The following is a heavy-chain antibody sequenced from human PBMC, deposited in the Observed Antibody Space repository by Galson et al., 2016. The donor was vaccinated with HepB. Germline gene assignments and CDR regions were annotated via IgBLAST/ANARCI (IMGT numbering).Heavy chain of an antibody. J-gene: IGHJ6*02. Sequence: SVKVSCKASGFTLTSYAIKWVRQAPGQRLEWMGWINVGNGNTKYSEKFQGRVTITRDTSTSTVLMELSSLRSEDTAVYFCARGDLNYYYALDVWGQGTTVTVSS. CDR1: GFTLTSYA. V-gene: IGHV1-3*01. CDR3: ARGDLNYYYALDV. D-gene: IGHD3-3*01. CDR2: INVGNGNT.